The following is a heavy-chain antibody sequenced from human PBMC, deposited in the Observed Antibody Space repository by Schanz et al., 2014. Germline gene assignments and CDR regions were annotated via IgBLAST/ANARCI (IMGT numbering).Heavy chain of an antibody. CDR1: GFTLSSYW. Sequence: EVKLVESGGGAVRPGGSLRLSCAASGFTLSSYWMHWVRQVPGKGLEWVSCTNGDGTNAKYADSVKGRFTISRDNAKKTLSLQMISLRAEDADIYVCTRSYYDGSWVRYRFRAFDVWGQGTTVIVSS. CDR3: TRSYYDGSWVRYRFRAFDV. D-gene: IGHD3-16*02. J-gene: IGHJ3*01. V-gene: IGHV3-74*01. CDR2: TNGDGTNA.